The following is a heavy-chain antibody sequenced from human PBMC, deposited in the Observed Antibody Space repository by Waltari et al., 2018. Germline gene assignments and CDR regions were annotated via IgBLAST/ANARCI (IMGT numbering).Heavy chain of an antibody. CDR3: ARQGTRLGGNWFDP. Sequence: QVQLQESGPGLVKPSQTLSLTCTVSGCSISSGSYYWSWIRQPAGKGLEWIGRIYTSGSTNYNPSLKSRVTISVDTSKNQFSLKLSSVTAADTAVYYCARQGTRLGGNWFDPWGQGTLVTVSS. V-gene: IGHV4-61*02. D-gene: IGHD3-16*01. CDR2: IYTSGST. J-gene: IGHJ5*02. CDR1: GCSISSGSYY.